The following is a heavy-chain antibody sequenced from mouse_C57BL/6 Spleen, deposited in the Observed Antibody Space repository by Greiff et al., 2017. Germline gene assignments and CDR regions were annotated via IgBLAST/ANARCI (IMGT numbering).Heavy chain of an antibody. CDR1: GYTFTDYY. V-gene: IGHV1-26*01. Sequence: VQLQQSGPELVKPGASVKISCKASGYTFTDYYMNWVKQSHGKSLEWIGDINPNNGGTSYNQKFKGKATLTVDKSSSTAYMELRSLTSEDSAVYCCARRRNADYDAVAYWGQGTLVTVSA. D-gene: IGHD2-4*01. J-gene: IGHJ3*01. CDR2: INPNNGGT. CDR3: ARRRNADYDAVAY.